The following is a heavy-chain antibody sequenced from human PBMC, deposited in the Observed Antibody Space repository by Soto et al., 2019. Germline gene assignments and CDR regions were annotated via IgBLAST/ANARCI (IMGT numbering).Heavy chain of an antibody. J-gene: IGHJ4*02. D-gene: IGHD6-13*01. CDR2: MFYGVST. CDR1: GSSINSSGYY. Sequence: KPSETLSLTCTVPGSSINSSGYYWGWIRQPPGKGLEWIGSMFYGVSTYYNPSLKSRVTVSVDTSKNQLFLILRSVTAADTAVYYCARDLAAVPRAFDYWGRGTLVTVSS. V-gene: IGHV4-39*02. CDR3: ARDLAAVPRAFDY.